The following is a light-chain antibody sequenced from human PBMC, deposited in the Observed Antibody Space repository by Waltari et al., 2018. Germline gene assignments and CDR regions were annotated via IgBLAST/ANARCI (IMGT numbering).Light chain of an antibody. CDR1: QTISSY. Sequence: DIQMNQYHSSLSASVRDRVTITCRASQTISSYLSWYQQKPGKAPNLLIYAASSLQSGVPSRFSGSGSGTDFTLTISSLQPEDFATYYCQQSYNTPRTFGQGTKVEVK. V-gene: IGKV1-39*01. J-gene: IGKJ1*01. CDR3: QQSYNTPRT. CDR2: AAS.